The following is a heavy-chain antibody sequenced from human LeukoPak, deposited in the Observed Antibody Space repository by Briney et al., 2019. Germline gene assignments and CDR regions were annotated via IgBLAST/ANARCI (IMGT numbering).Heavy chain of an antibody. CDR3: ARIGYSSTFDY. CDR2: INTNTGDT. D-gene: IGHD6-19*01. Sequence: ASVKVSCMASGYTFTGYYLHWVRQAPGQGLEWMGWINTNTGDTNYAQKFQGKFTMTRDTSITTVYMELSGLAFDDTAVYFCARIGYSSTFDYWGQGTLVTVSS. V-gene: IGHV1-2*02. J-gene: IGHJ4*02. CDR1: GYTFTGYY.